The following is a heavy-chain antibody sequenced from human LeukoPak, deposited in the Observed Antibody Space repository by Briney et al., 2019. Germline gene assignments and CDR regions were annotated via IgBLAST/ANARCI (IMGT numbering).Heavy chain of an antibody. J-gene: IGHJ4*02. CDR2: INHSGST. CDR3: ARGSVASFDY. CDR1: GGSISSYY. V-gene: IGHV4-34*01. Sequence: PSETLSLTCTVSGGSISSYYWSWIRQPPGKGLEWIGEINHSGSTNYNPSLKSRVTISVDTSKNQFSLKLSSVTAADTAVYYCARGSVASFDYWGQGTLVTVSS.